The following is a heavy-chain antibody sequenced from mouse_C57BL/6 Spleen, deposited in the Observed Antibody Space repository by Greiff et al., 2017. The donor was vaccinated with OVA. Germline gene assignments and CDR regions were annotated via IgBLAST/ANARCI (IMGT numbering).Heavy chain of an antibody. CDR1: GFSLTSYG. CDR2: IWSDGST. V-gene: IGHV2-6-1*01. Sequence: VKLMESGPGLVAPSQSLSITCTVSGFSLTSYGVHWVRQPPGKGLEWLVVIWSDGSTTYNSALKSRLSISKDNSKSQVFLKMNSLQTDDTAMYYCARHLYSNSWYFDVWGTGTTVTVSS. J-gene: IGHJ1*03. CDR3: ARHLYSNSWYFDV. D-gene: IGHD2-5*01.